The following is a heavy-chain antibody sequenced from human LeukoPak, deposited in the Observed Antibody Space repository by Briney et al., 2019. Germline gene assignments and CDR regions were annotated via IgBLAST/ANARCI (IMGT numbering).Heavy chain of an antibody. J-gene: IGHJ4*02. CDR3: AKGSLGSWYFFDY. CDR1: GFTFDDYG. V-gene: IGHV3-23*01. D-gene: IGHD6-13*01. CDR2: ISSSGGDT. Sequence: RGSLRLSCAASGFTFDDYGMSWVRQAPGKGPEWVSTISSSGGDTYYADSVKGRFTVSRDNSKNTLFLQMNSLRAEDTALYYCAKGSLGSWYFFDYWGQGTLVTVSS.